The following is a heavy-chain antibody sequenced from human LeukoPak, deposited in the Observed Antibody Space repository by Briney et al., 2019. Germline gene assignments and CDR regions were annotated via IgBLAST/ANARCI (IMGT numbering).Heavy chain of an antibody. V-gene: IGHV3-43*01. CDR1: GFTFDDYT. CDR2: ISWDGGST. Sequence: GGSLRLSCAASGFTFDDYTMHWVRQAPGKGLEWVSLISWDGGSTYYADSVKGRFTISRDNSKNSLYLQMNSLRTEDTALYYCAKDTGSTVTNELDYWGQGTLVTVSS. D-gene: IGHD4-17*01. J-gene: IGHJ4*02. CDR3: AKDTGSTVTNELDY.